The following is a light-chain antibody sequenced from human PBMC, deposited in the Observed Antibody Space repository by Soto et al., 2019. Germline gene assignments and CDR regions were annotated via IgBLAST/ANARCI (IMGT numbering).Light chain of an antibody. CDR2: GAA. V-gene: IGKV3-20*01. Sequence: EIVLTQSPCTLSVSPVERATLSCRASQSVSSSYLAWYQQKPAQAPTLLIYGAAGRATGIPDRFSGSGSGTEFTLLISSLEPADFAVYYCQQYGSSTPITFGQGTRLEIK. CDR3: QQYGSSTPIT. J-gene: IGKJ5*01. CDR1: QSVSSSY.